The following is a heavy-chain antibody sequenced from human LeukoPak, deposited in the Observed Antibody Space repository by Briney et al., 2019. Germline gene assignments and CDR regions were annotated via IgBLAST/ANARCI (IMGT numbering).Heavy chain of an antibody. D-gene: IGHD6-13*01. V-gene: IGHV4-4*07. CDR3: ARDRSSSYTRDWFDP. Sequence: SETLSLTCTVSGGSISGYYWSWIRQPAGKGLEWIGRIYNSESINYNLSLKSRVTMSIDTPKNQFSLKLNSVTAADTAVYYCARDRSSSYTRDWFDPWGQGVLVTVSS. CDR1: GGSISGYY. J-gene: IGHJ5*02. CDR2: IYNSESI.